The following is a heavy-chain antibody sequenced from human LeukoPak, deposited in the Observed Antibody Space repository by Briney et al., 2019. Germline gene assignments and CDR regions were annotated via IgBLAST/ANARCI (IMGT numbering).Heavy chain of an antibody. CDR2: IYYSGST. D-gene: IGHD3-22*01. Sequence: SQTLSLTCTVSGGSISSGDYYWSWIRRPPGKGLEWIGYIYYSGSTYYNPSLKSRVTISVDTSKNQFSLKLSSVTAADTAVYYCARGGIVVVTDAFDIWGQGTMVTVSS. V-gene: IGHV4-30-4*01. J-gene: IGHJ3*02. CDR1: GGSISSGDYY. CDR3: ARGGIVVVTDAFDI.